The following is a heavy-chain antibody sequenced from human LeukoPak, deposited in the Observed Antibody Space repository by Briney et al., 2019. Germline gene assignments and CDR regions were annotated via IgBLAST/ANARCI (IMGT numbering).Heavy chain of an antibody. CDR1: GGTFSSYA. CDR2: IIPIFGTA. CDR3: AGPRERYQLMGAYYYYMDV. D-gene: IGHD2-2*01. Sequence: SVKDSCKASGGTFSSYAISWVRQAPGQGLEWMGGIIPIFGTANYAQKFQGRVTITADESTSTAYMELSSLRSEDTAVYYCAGPRERYQLMGAYYYYMDVWGKGTTVTVSS. V-gene: IGHV1-69*01. J-gene: IGHJ6*03.